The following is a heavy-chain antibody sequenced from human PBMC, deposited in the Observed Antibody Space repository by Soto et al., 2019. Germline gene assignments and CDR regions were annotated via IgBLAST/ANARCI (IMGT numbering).Heavy chain of an antibody. CDR2: ISSSSSYI. V-gene: IGHV3-21*01. Sequence: GGSLRLSCAASGFTFSSYSMNWVRQAPGKGLEWVSSISSSSSYIYYADSVKGRFTISRDNAKNSLYLQMNSLRAEDTAVYYCARDLVLIYYDSSGYQFDYWGQGTLVTVSS. J-gene: IGHJ4*02. CDR1: GFTFSSYS. D-gene: IGHD3-22*01. CDR3: ARDLVLIYYDSSGYQFDY.